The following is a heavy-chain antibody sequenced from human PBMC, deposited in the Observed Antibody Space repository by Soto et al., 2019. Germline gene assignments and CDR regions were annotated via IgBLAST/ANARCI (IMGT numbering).Heavy chain of an antibody. D-gene: IGHD2-15*01. CDR3: ARNGVAAENAFDI. CDR2: IIPILGIA. J-gene: IGHJ3*02. Sequence: QVQLVQSGAEVKKPGSSVKVSCKASGGTFSSYTISWVRQAPGQGLEWMGRIIPILGIANYAQKFQGRVTITADKSTSTAYMGLSSLRSEDTAVYYCARNGVAAENAFDIWGQGTMVTVSS. V-gene: IGHV1-69*02. CDR1: GGTFSSYT.